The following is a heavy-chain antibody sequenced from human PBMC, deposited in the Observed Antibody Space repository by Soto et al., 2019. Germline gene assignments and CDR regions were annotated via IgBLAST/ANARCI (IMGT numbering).Heavy chain of an antibody. CDR1: GFTFNMYA. J-gene: IGHJ6*02. CDR2: VRANGCSK. V-gene: IGHV3-23*01. Sequence: GGSLRLSCATSGFTFNMYAMSWVRQAPGKGLEWVSGVRANGCSKYYADSVKGRFTISRDNSKNTLYLQMNSLRAEDTAVYYCARDSDETYYYYGMDVWGQGTTVTVSS. CDR3: ARDSDETYYYYGMDV.